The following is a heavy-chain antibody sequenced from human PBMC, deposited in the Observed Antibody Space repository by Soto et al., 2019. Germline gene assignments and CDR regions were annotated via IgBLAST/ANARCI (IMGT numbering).Heavy chain of an antibody. V-gene: IGHV3-23*01. D-gene: IGHD3-10*01. CDR3: AKASFRVRGVIITGYYFDY. CDR1: GFTFSSYA. CDR2: ITGRGGGT. J-gene: IGHJ4*02. Sequence: GGSLRLSCSASGFTFSSYAMSWVRQAPRKGLEWVSVITGRGGGTYYADSVKGRFTISRDNSKNTLYLQMNSLRAEDTAVYYCAKASFRVRGVIITGYYFDYWGQGTLVTVSS.